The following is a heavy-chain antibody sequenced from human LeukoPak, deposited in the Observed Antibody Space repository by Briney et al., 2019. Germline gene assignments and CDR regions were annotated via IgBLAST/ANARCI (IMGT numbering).Heavy chain of an antibody. V-gene: IGHV4-4*02. CDR2: IHHSGST. J-gene: IGHJ3*02. CDR1: GGSIGSNDW. D-gene: IGHD3-22*01. CDR3: ASSYYYDSSGYYPGAFDI. Sequence: PSGTLSLTCTVSGGSIGSNDWWSWVRQAPGKGLEWIGEIHHSGSTVYNPSLQSRVTILLDKSRNQFSLNLSSVTAADTAVYYCASSYYYDSSGYYPGAFDIWGQGTMVTVSS.